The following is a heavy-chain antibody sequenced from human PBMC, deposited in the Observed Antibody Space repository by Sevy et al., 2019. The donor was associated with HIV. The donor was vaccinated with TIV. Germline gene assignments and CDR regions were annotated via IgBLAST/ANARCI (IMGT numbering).Heavy chain of an antibody. CDR3: ARDPSPGITAIQDY. V-gene: IGHV3-7*01. CDR1: GFTFTDHW. Sequence: GGSLRLSCVASGFTFTDHWMTWLRQAPGKGLEWVANIKPYGSERYYVASVKGRFTISRDNAKNSLYLQMNSLRAEDTAVYYCARDPSPGITAIQDYWGTGTLVTVSS. D-gene: IGHD2-21*02. CDR2: IKPYGSER. J-gene: IGHJ4*02.